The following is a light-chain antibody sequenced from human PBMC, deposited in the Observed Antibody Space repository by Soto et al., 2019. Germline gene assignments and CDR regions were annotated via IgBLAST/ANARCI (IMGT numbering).Light chain of an antibody. V-gene: IGLV4-69*01. CDR3: QTGGPDFSVV. CDR2: LNSDGSH. Sequence: QLVLTQSPSASASLGASVKLTCTLSSGHSSYAIAWHQQQPEKGPRNLMKLNSDGSHNKGDGIPDRFSGSSSGAERYLTISRLRSGDGADYSGQTGGPDFSVVLGGGTKVTF. J-gene: IGLJ2*01. CDR1: SGHSSYA.